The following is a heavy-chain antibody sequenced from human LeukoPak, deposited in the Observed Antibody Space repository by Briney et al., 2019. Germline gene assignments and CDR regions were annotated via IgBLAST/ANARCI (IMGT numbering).Heavy chain of an antibody. CDR3: AKGVRYFDWLLD. CDR1: GFTFSTDG. CDR2: ISGSGSST. J-gene: IGHJ4*02. Sequence: GGSLRLSCAASGFTFSTDGMTWVRQAPGRGLEWVSTISGSGSSTDYADSVKGRFIISRDNSKNTLYLQMNSLRAEDTAVYYCAKGVRYFDWLLDWGQGTLVTVSS. D-gene: IGHD3-9*01. V-gene: IGHV3-23*01.